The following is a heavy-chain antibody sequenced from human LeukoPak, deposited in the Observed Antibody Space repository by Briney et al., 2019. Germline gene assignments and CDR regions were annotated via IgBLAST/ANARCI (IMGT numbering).Heavy chain of an antibody. CDR2: MSSNGGRT. J-gene: IGHJ3*02. Sequence: GGSLRLSCAASGFTFSTYGMFWVRQAPGKGLEYVSFMSSNGGRTYYANSVKGRFTISRDNSKNVLYLQMGSLRAEDMAVYYCAGDRCSSTSCLNTFDIWGQGTTVTVSS. CDR1: GFTFSTYG. D-gene: IGHD2-2*01. CDR3: AGDRCSSTSCLNTFDI. V-gene: IGHV3-64*01.